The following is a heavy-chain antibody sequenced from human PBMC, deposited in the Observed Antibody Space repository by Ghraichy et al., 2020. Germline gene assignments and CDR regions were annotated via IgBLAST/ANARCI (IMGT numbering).Heavy chain of an antibody. V-gene: IGHV3-23*01. CDR2: TSGNGGST. D-gene: IGHD4-23*01. CDR1: GFTFSNYA. Sequence: GGSLRLSCAASGFTFSNYAMSWVRQAPGKGLEWVSATSGNGGSTYYADSVKGRFTISRDNSKNTLNLQMNSLRAEDTAVYYCARSYSGDSLYYGMDVWGQGTTVTVSS. CDR3: ARSYSGDSLYYGMDV. J-gene: IGHJ6*02.